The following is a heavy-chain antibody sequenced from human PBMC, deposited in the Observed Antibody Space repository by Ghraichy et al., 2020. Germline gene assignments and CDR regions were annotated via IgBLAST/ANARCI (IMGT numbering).Heavy chain of an antibody. CDR1: GGSFSGYY. Sequence: SETLSLTCAVYGGSFSGYYWSWIRQPPGKGLEWIGEINHSGSTNYNPSLKSRVTISVDTSKNQFSLKLSSVTAADTAVYYCARGRGYCSGGSCYFNYYYGMDVWGQGTTVTVSS. D-gene: IGHD2-15*01. CDR3: ARGRGYCSGGSCYFNYYYGMDV. J-gene: IGHJ6*02. V-gene: IGHV4-34*01. CDR2: INHSGST.